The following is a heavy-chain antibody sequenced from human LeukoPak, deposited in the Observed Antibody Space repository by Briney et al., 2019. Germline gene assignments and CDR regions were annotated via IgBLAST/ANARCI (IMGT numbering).Heavy chain of an antibody. CDR1: GGSITGYY. D-gene: IGHD2-2*01. CDR2: INHSGST. CDR3: ARRVPPYQFWFDP. Sequence: SETLSLTCAVYGGSITGYYWSWIRQPPGKGLEWIGEINHSGSTNYNPSLKSRVAISVDTSKNQFSLKLSSVTAADTAVYYCARRVPPYQFWFDPWGQGTLVTVSS. V-gene: IGHV4-34*01. J-gene: IGHJ5*02.